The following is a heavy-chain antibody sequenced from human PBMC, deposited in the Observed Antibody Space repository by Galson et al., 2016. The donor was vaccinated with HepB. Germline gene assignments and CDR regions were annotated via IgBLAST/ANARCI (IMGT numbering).Heavy chain of an antibody. J-gene: IGHJ4*02. D-gene: IGHD1-1*01. CDR2: IKDDGSQK. CDR1: GFTISSHW. V-gene: IGHV3-7*05. Sequence: SLRLSCAASGFTISSHWMTWVRQAPGKGLEWVAYIKDDGSQKYYVDSVKGRFTISTDNSKNTLYLQMNSLRAEDTAIYYCARGGPHNNYLDYWGQGTLVTVSS. CDR3: ARGGPHNNYLDY.